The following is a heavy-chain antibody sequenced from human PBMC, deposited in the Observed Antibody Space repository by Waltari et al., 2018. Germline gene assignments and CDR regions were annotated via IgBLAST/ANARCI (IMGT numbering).Heavy chain of an antibody. J-gene: IGHJ4*02. V-gene: IGHV4-59*11. Sequence: QVHLQESGPGLVKPSEPLSLTCAVSGASINSHYWNWIRQPPGKELEWIGYIYHAGGTHYNPSLETRVAISVDTSKKFFSLNFNSVTAADTAVYFCARSAISPFGDYGNFFDYWGQGTLVTVSS. CDR2: IYHAGGT. CDR3: ARSAISPFGDYGNFFDY. D-gene: IGHD4-17*01. CDR1: GASINSHY.